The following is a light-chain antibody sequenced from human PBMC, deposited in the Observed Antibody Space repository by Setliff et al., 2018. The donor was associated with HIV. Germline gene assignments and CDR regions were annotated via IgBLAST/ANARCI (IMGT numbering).Light chain of an antibody. J-gene: IGLJ1*01. CDR3: CSYVSSNPHYV. V-gene: IGLV2-23*02. CDR1: SSDVGSYNF. Sequence: QSVLTQPASVSGSPGQSITISCSGSSSDVGSYNFVSWYQQHPGKAPQVIIYDVSRRPSGVSSRFSGSKSGNTASLTISGLQAEDEADYFCCSYVSSNPHYVFGTGTKVTVL. CDR2: DVS.